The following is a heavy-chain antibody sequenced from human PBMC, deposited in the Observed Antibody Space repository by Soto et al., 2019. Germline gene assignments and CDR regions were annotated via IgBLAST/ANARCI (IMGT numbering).Heavy chain of an antibody. CDR3: TTVRYYYGSGSFRDKLKFQREFDY. Sequence: GGSLRLSCAASGFTFSNAWMNWVRQAPGKGLEWVGRIKSKTDGGTTDYAAPVKGRFTISRDDSKNTLYLQMNSLKTEDTAVYYCTTVRYYYGSGSFRDKLKFQREFDYWGQGTLVTVSS. J-gene: IGHJ4*02. D-gene: IGHD3-10*01. CDR1: GFTFSNAW. CDR2: IKSKTDGGTT. V-gene: IGHV3-15*07.